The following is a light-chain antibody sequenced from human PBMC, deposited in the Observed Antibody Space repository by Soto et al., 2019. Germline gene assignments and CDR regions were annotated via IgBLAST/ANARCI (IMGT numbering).Light chain of an antibody. CDR1: QSVSNNY. V-gene: IGKV3-20*01. CDR2: GAS. Sequence: EIVLTQSPCTLSLSPGERATLSCRASQSVSNNYLAWYQQTPGQAPRLLIYGASSRATDVPDRFSGSGSGTDFTLTITRLEPEDLAVYYCHQYSGSPNTFGQETKLEIK. J-gene: IGKJ2*01. CDR3: HQYSGSPNT.